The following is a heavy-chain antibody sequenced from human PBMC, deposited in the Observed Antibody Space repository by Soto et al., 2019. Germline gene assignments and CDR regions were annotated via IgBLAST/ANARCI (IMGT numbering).Heavy chain of an antibody. V-gene: IGHV3-7*03. CDR1: GFTLSSYW. Sequence: GGSLRLSCAASGFTLSSYWMSRVRQAPGKWLEWVANINQDGSEKYYVDSVKGRFTISRDNAKNSVYLQVNSLRADDTAVYYCARDQGSGYSYGYNWGQGTMGTVSS. CDR2: INQDGSEK. CDR3: ARDQGSGYSYGYN. J-gene: IGHJ4*02. D-gene: IGHD5-18*01.